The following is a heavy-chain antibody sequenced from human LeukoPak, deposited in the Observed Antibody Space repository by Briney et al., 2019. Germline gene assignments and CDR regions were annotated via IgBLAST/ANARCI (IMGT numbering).Heavy chain of an antibody. Sequence: GGSLRLSCAASGFTFSNAWMSWVRQAPGKGLEWVGRIKSKTDGGTTDYAAPVKGRFTISRDDSKNTLYLQMNSLKTEDTAVYYCTTGYYGSGSYYLAGVYYWGQGTLVTVSS. V-gene: IGHV3-15*01. CDR2: IKSKTDGGTT. CDR3: TTGYYGSGSYYLAGVYY. J-gene: IGHJ4*02. D-gene: IGHD3-10*01. CDR1: GFTFSNAW.